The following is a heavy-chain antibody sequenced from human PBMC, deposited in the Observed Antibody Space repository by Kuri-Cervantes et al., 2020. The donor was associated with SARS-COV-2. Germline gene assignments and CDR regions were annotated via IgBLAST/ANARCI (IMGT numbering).Heavy chain of an antibody. Sequence: GESLKISCAASGFTFSSYGMHWVRQAPGKGLEWVAFIRYDGSNKYYADSVKGRFTISRDNSKNTLYLQMNSLRAEDTAVYYCAIAGVTIPPTVDYWGRGTLVTVSS. J-gene: IGHJ4*02. D-gene: IGHD3-9*01. V-gene: IGHV3-30*02. CDR3: AIAGVTIPPTVDY. CDR2: IRYDGSNK. CDR1: GFTFSSYG.